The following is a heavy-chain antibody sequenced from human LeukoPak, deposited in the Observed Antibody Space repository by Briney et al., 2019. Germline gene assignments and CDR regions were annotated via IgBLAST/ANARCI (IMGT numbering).Heavy chain of an antibody. CDR3: ARSDILTGDLYYFDY. V-gene: IGHV3-21*01. CDR2: ISSNSSYI. CDR1: GFTFSSYS. D-gene: IGHD3-9*01. J-gene: IGHJ4*02. Sequence: GGFLRLSCAASGFTFSSYSMNWVRQAPGKGLEWVSSISSNSSYIYYADSVKGRFTISRDNAKNSLYLQMNSLRAEDTAVYYCARSDILTGDLYYFDYWGQGTLVTVSS.